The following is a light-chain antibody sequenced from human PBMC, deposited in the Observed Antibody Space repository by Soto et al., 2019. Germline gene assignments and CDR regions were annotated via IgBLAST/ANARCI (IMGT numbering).Light chain of an antibody. V-gene: IGKV3-11*01. CDR2: DAS. Sequence: EIVLTQSPATLSLSPGERATLSCRASQSINSYLAWYQQKPGQAPRLLVYDASNRATGVPARFSGGGSGTDFTLTISSLEPEDFAVYYCQQRSNWPPLTFGGGTKVEIK. CDR3: QQRSNWPPLT. CDR1: QSINSY. J-gene: IGKJ4*01.